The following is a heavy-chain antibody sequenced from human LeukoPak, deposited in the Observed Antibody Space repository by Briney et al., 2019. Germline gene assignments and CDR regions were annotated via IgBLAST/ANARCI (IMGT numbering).Heavy chain of an antibody. CDR1: GYTFTGYY. J-gene: IGHJ4*02. CDR3: AREAMVRELDY. V-gene: IGHV1-2*02. CDR2: INPNSGGT. Sequence: ASVKVSCKASGYTFTGYYMHWVRQAPGQGVEWMGWINPNSGGTNYEKKFKGRVTMTADTSISTAYMELSRLRSDDTAVYYCAREAMVRELDYWGQGTLVTVSS. D-gene: IGHD3-10*01.